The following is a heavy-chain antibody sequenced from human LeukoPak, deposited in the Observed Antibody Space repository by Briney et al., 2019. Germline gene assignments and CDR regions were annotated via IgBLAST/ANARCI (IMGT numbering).Heavy chain of an antibody. Sequence: PSESLSLTCAVYGGSFSGYYCGWIRQPPGKGLEWIGEINHSGSTNYNPSPKSRVTISVDTSKNQFSLKLSSVTAADTAVYYCARGRTAAAGPFDYWGQGTLVTVSS. CDR3: ARGRTAAAGPFDY. D-gene: IGHD6-13*01. CDR1: GGSFSGYY. V-gene: IGHV4-34*01. CDR2: INHSGST. J-gene: IGHJ4*02.